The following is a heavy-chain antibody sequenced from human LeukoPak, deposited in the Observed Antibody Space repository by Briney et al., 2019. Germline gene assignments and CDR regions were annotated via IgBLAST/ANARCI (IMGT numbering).Heavy chain of an antibody. D-gene: IGHD1-14*01. Sequence: SETLSLTCTVSGDSISRGDYSWRWIRQHPGKGLEWIGYIYYSGSTYYNPSLKSRVTISVDTSKNQFSLKRSSVTAADSAVYYCARVTNTGLIDYWGQGTLVTVSS. CDR3: ARVTNTGLIDY. J-gene: IGHJ4*02. CDR1: GDSISRGDYS. CDR2: IYYSGST. V-gene: IGHV4-31*03.